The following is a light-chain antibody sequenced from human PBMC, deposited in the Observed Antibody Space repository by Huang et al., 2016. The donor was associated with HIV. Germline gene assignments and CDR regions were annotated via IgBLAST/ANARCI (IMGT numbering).Light chain of an antibody. CDR2: GAS. J-gene: IGKJ1*01. Sequence: EILMTQSPGTLSVSPGERVSLSCRASQSVSSNLAWYQQKRGQAPRRLIYGASTRATVIPARFSGSGSGTEFTLTISSLQSEDFAVYYCHQYNNWPESFGQGTKVEIK. CDR1: QSVSSN. V-gene: IGKV3-15*01. CDR3: HQYNNWPES.